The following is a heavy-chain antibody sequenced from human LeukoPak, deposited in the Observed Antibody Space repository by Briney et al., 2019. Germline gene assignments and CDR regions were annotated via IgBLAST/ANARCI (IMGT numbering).Heavy chain of an antibody. J-gene: IGHJ4*02. D-gene: IGHD3-22*01. CDR3: ARDQLPYHYDSSGYPTY. V-gene: IGHV3-21*01. CDR2: ISSSSSYI. CDR1: GFTFSSYS. Sequence: GGSLRLSCAASGFTFSSYSMNWVRQAPGKGLEWVSSISSSSSYIYYADSVKGRFTISRDNAKNSLYLQMNSLRAEDTAVYYCARDQLPYHYDSSGYPTYWGQGTLVTVSS.